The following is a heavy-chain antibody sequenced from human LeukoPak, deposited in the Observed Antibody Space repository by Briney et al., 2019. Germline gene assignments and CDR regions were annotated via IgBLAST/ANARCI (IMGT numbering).Heavy chain of an antibody. J-gene: IGHJ6*02. V-gene: IGHV3-30*02. CDR3: ARVLLPLYGMDV. CDR1: GFTFSSHG. Sequence: GGSLRLSCAASGFTFSSHGMHWVRQVPGKGLEWVAFIRYDGSNKYYADSVKGRFTISRDNSKNTLYLQMNSLRAEDTAVYYCARVLLPLYGMDVWGQGTTVTVSS. D-gene: IGHD3-22*01. CDR2: IRYDGSNK.